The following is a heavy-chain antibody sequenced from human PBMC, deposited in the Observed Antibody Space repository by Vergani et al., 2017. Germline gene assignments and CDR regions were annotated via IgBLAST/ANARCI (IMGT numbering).Heavy chain of an antibody. CDR2: ISGSGGST. Sequence: EVQLLESGGGLVQPGGSLRLSCAASGFTFSSYAMSWVRQAPGKGLEWVSAISGSGGSTYYADSVKGRFTISSDNSKNTLYLQMNSLRAEDTAVYYCAKVPGVLLWFGELYYFDYWGQGTLVTVSS. V-gene: IGHV3-23*01. CDR3: AKVPGVLLWFGELYYFDY. D-gene: IGHD3-10*01. J-gene: IGHJ4*02. CDR1: GFTFSSYA.